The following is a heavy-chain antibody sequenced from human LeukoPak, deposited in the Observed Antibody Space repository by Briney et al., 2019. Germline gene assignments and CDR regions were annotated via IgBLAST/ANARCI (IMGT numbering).Heavy chain of an antibody. J-gene: IGHJ5*02. CDR2: IKQDGSEK. V-gene: IGHV3-7*01. D-gene: IGHD1-26*01. Sequence: GGSLRLSCAASGFTFSSYWMSWVRQAPGKGLEWVANIKQDGSEKYYVDSVKGRFTISRDNAKNSPYLQMNSLRAEDTAVYYCATDYSGSYYNEPTWGQGTLVTVSS. CDR3: ATDYSGSYYNEPT. CDR1: GFTFSSYW.